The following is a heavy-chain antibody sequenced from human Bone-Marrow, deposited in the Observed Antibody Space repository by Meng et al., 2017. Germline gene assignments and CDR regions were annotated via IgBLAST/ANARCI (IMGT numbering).Heavy chain of an antibody. D-gene: IGHD1-26*01. CDR3: ARDPSRDVGATGYSYYGMDV. V-gene: IGHV1-69*06. CDR1: GGTFSSYA. J-gene: IGHJ6*02. Sequence: SVKVSCKASGGTFSSYAISWVRQAPGQGLEWRGGIIPIFGTANYAQKFQGRVTITADKSTSTAYMELSSLRSEDTAVYYCARDPSRDVGATGYSYYGMDVWGQGTTVTVSS. CDR2: IIPIFGTA.